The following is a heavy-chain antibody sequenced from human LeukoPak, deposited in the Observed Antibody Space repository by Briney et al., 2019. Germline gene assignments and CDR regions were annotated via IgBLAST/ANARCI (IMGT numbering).Heavy chain of an antibody. D-gene: IGHD2-2*01. CDR2: IIPIFGTA. V-gene: IGHV1-69*05. CDR3: ARPYCRSTSCYDTSHWFDP. Sequence: ASVKVSCKASGRTFGSYAISWVRQAPGQGLEWMGGIIPIFGTANYAQKFQGRVTITTDESTSTAYMELSSLRSEDTAVYYCARPYCRSTSCYDTSHWFDPWGQGTLVTVSS. CDR1: GRTFGSYA. J-gene: IGHJ5*02.